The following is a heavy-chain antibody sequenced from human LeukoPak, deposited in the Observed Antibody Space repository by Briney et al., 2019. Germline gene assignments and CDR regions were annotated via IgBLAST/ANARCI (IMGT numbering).Heavy chain of an antibody. CDR3: AKGRGILSPDY. D-gene: IGHD2-15*01. CDR2: ISSSGDTT. V-gene: IGHV3-23*01. CDR1: GFTFGDYA. Sequence: PGGSLRLSCAASGFTFGDYAMTWVRQAPGKGLEWVSAISSSGDTTYYADCVKGRFTISRDNSKNTLYLQMNFLRAEDTAVYYCAKGRGILSPDYWGQGTLVTVSS. J-gene: IGHJ4*02.